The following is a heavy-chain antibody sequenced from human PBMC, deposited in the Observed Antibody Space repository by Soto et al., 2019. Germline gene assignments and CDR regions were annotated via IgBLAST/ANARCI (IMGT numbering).Heavy chain of an antibody. Sequence: ESGGGLVQPGGSLKLSCAASGFNFSDSAMHWVRQASGKGLEWVGRIRSKPNNYATSYAAPVKGRFTIYRDDSRSTAYLQMNSLKIEDTAVYDCTSQVAVNDYWGRGTLVTVSS. CDR3: TSQVAVNDY. V-gene: IGHV3-73*01. CDR1: GFNFSDSA. D-gene: IGHD6-19*01. CDR2: IRSKPNNYAT. J-gene: IGHJ4*02.